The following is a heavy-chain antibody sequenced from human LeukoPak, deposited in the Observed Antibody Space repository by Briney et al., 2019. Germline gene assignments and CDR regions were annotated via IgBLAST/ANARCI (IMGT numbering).Heavy chain of an antibody. D-gene: IGHD2-2*01. J-gene: IGHJ6*02. Sequence: GGSLRLSCAVSGFTFSSYWMSWVRQAPGKGLEWVANIKQDGSEKYYVDSVKGRFTISRDNAKNSLYLQMNSLRAEDTAMYYCARGGYCSSTTCSNYHGLDVWGQGTTVTVSS. CDR2: IKQDGSEK. V-gene: IGHV3-7*02. CDR1: GFTFSSYW. CDR3: ARGGYCSSTTCSNYHGLDV.